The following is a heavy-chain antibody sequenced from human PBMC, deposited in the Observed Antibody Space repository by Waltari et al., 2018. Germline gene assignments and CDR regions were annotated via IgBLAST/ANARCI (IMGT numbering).Heavy chain of an antibody. CDR3: ATTGYTYGYNYFYMDA. CDR1: GFSFSYYG. V-gene: IGHV3-30*03. J-gene: IGHJ6*03. CDR2: MSYDGNSK. Sequence: QVQLVESGGGVVQPGRPLGLSCAASGFSFSYYGMHWVRQAPGKGLEWVAFMSYDGNSKYYGDSVKGRFTISRDNSKNTLYLQMNSLRAEDTAVYYCATTGYTYGYNYFYMDAWGKGTTVTVSS. D-gene: IGHD5-18*01.